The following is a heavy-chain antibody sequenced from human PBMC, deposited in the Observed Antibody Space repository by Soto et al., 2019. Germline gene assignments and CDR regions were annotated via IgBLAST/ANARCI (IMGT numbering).Heavy chain of an antibody. V-gene: IGHV4-34*01. CDR3: ARDKITGLFDY. D-gene: IGHD2-8*02. CDR1: GGSFSGYY. Sequence: SETLSLTCAVYGGSFSGYYWTWIRQPPGTGLEWIGEINHSGSTNYNPSLKSRVTISVDTSKNQFSLKLTSVTAADTAVYYCARDKITGLFDYWGQGTLGTGSS. CDR2: INHSGST. J-gene: IGHJ4*02.